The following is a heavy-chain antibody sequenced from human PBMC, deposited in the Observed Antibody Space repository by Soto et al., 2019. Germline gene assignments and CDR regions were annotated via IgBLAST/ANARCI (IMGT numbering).Heavy chain of an antibody. Sequence: SETLSLTCTVSGGSISSGDYYWSWIRQPPGKGLEWIGYIYYSGSTYYNPSLKSRVTISIDTSKNQFSLKLSSVTAADTAVYYCASRKSSPYFDYWGQGTLVTVSS. CDR3: ASRKSSPYFDY. CDR2: IYYSGST. V-gene: IGHV4-30-4*01. CDR1: GGSISSGDYY. J-gene: IGHJ4*02. D-gene: IGHD3-10*01.